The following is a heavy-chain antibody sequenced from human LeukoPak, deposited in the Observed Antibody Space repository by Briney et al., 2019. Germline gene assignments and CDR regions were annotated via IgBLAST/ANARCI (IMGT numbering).Heavy chain of an antibody. CDR3: ASSIDLWELDY. D-gene: IGHD1-26*01. CDR1: GFTLSSNY. V-gene: IGHV3-53*04. CDR2: IYSGGST. Sequence: GGSLRLSCAASGFTLSSNYMSWVRQAPGKGLEWVSVIYSGGSTYYADSVKGRFTISRHNSKNTLYLQMNSLRAEDTAVYYCASSIDLWELDYWGQGTLVTVSS. J-gene: IGHJ4*02.